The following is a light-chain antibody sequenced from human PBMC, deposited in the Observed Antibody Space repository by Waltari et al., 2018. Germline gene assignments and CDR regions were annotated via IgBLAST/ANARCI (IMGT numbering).Light chain of an antibody. CDR3: QQRSNWPPIT. CDR2: DAS. J-gene: IGKJ5*01. Sequence: EIVLTQSPATLSLSPGERATLSCRASQGVSSYLAWYQQKPGQAPRLLSYDASNRAPGIPARFSGSGAGTDFTLTISSLEPEDFAVYYCQQRSNWPPITFGQGTRLEIK. CDR1: QGVSSY. V-gene: IGKV3-11*01.